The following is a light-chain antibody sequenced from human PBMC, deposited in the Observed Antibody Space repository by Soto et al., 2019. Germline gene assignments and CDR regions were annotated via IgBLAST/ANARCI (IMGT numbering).Light chain of an antibody. J-gene: IGLJ2*01. Sequence: QSALTQPPSASGSPGQSVTISCTGTNTEIGGHKYVSWYQHHPGKAPKLLIYEVSERPSGVPDRFSGSKSGNAASLTVSGLQADDEAMYYCSSYTGTNNFVLFGGGTHLTVL. V-gene: IGLV2-8*01. CDR2: EVS. CDR1: NTEIGGHKY. CDR3: SSYTGTNNFVL.